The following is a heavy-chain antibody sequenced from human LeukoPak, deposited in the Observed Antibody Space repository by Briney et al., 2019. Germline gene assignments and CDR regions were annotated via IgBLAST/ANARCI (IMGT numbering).Heavy chain of an antibody. V-gene: IGHV3-23*01. Sequence: GGSLRLSCAASGFTFSSYAMSWVRQAPGKGLEWVSAISGSGGSTYYADAVKGRVTISRDNSKSTLYLQMNSLRAEDTAVYYCAKGCLRRPLETESITMIVVVIPYFDYWGQGTLVTVSS. CDR1: GFTFSSYA. CDR2: ISGSGGST. CDR3: AKGCLRRPLETESITMIVVVIPYFDY. D-gene: IGHD3-22*01. J-gene: IGHJ4*02.